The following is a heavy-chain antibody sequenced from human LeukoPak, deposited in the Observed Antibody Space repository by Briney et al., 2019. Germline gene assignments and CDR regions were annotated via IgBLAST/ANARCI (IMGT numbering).Heavy chain of an antibody. V-gene: IGHV4-4*07. J-gene: IGHJ3*02. CDR2: IYTSGST. CDR1: GFTFSSYA. Sequence: SCAASGFTFSSYAMSWIRQPAGKGLEWIGRIYTSGSTNYNPSLKSRVTMSVDTSKNQFSLKLSSVTAADTAVYYCARDLSIMEYSSSQTAFDIWGQGTMVTVSS. CDR3: ARDLSIMEYSSSQTAFDI. D-gene: IGHD6-6*01.